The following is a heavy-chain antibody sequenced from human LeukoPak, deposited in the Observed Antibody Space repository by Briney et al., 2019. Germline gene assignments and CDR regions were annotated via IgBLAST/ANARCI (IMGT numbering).Heavy chain of an antibody. CDR3: ARSGRGGAFDI. V-gene: IGHV3-74*01. Sequence: GGSLRLSCAASGFTFSPYWMHWVRQAPGKGLVWVSRFFSDGSRTNYADSVKGRFTISGDNAKNTQSLQMNSLRAEDTAVYYCARSGRGGAFDIWGQGTMVTVSS. CDR2: FFSDGSRT. D-gene: IGHD1-26*01. CDR1: GFTFSPYW. J-gene: IGHJ3*02.